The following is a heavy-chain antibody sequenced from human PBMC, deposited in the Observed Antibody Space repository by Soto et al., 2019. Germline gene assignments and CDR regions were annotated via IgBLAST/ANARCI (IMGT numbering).Heavy chain of an antibody. Sequence: QVQLVQSGAEVKKPGSSVKVSCKASGGTFSSYAISWVRQAPGQGLEWMGWTNTYNGNTKYAQDLQGRVTMTADTSTNTAYLDLRSLRSDDTAVFFCARGMTPDYFDFWGQGTLVTVSS. CDR3: ARGMTPDYFDF. CDR1: GGTFSSYA. V-gene: IGHV1-18*01. CDR2: TNTYNGNT. J-gene: IGHJ4*02.